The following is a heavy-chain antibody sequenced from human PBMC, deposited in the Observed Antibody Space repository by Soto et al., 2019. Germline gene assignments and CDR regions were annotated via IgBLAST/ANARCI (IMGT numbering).Heavy chain of an antibody. V-gene: IGHV4-39*02. D-gene: IGHD2-15*01. CDR1: GGSISSSSYY. CDR3: AREGGRYCTGGSCQVDY. J-gene: IGHJ4*02. Sequence: QLQLQESGPGLVKPSETLSPTCTVSGGSISSSSYYWGWIRQPPGKGLEWIGSIYYSGNTYYTPSLKSRVTISVDTSKNQFSLKLSSVTAADTAVYYCAREGGRYCTGGSCQVDYWGQGTLVTVSS. CDR2: IYYSGNT.